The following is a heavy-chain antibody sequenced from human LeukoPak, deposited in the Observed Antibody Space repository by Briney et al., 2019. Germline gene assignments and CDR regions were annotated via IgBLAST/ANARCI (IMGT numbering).Heavy chain of an antibody. CDR3: AVQAVADWYYFDY. J-gene: IGHJ4*02. D-gene: IGHD6-19*01. Sequence: GASVKVSCKASGYTFTSYDINWVRQATGQGLEWMGWTNPNSGNTGYAQKFQGRVTMTRNTSISTAYMELSSLRSEDTAVYYCAVQAVADWYYFDYWGQGTLVTVSS. V-gene: IGHV1-8*01. CDR2: TNPNSGNT. CDR1: GYTFTSYD.